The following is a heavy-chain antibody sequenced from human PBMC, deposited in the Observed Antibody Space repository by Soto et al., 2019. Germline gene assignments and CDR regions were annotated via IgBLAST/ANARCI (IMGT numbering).Heavy chain of an antibody. CDR3: ARAGDYDFWSGHTGMDV. J-gene: IGHJ6*02. CDR1: GDSVSSNSAA. CDR2: TYYRSKWYN. Sequence: PSQTLSLTCVISGDSVSSNSAAWNWIRQSPSRGLEWLGGTYYRSKWYNDYAVSVKSRITINSDTSKNQFSLQLNSVTPEDTAVYYCARAGDYDFWSGHTGMDVWGQGTTVTVSS. D-gene: IGHD3-3*01. V-gene: IGHV6-1*01.